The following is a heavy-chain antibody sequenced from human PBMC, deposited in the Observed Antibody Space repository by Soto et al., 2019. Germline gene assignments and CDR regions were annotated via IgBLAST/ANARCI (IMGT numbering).Heavy chain of an antibody. CDR1: GGSISSGGYS. CDR2: IYHSGST. D-gene: IGHD3-10*01. Sequence: SETLSLTGAVSGGSISSGGYSWSWIRQPPGKGLEWIGYIYHSGSTYYNPSLKSRVTISVDRSKNQFSLKLSSVTAADTAVYYCARGRYGSGSYFDYWGQGTLVTVSS. V-gene: IGHV4-30-2*01. CDR3: ARGRYGSGSYFDY. J-gene: IGHJ4*02.